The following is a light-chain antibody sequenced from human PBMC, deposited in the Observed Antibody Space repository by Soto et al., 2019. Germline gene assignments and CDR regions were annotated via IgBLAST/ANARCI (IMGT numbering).Light chain of an antibody. CDR2: KPA. CDR1: QTISSW. CDR3: QRYDKSPFT. V-gene: IGKV1-5*03. J-gene: IGKJ3*01. Sequence: DIHMTQSPSTLSASVGDRVTITCRASQTISSWLAWYQQKPVKPPNLLIYKPASLESGVLARFSGSGSGKEFHLTISSLKPEDFAPHSCQRYDKSPFTCGPGTRVGIK.